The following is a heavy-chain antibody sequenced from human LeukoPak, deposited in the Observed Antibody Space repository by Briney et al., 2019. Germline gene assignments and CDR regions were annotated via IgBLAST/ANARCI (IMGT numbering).Heavy chain of an antibody. V-gene: IGHV4-34*01. CDR3: ARGGYYYDSSGSSRPYYYYYMDV. D-gene: IGHD3-22*01. CDR2: INHSGST. CDR1: GGSFSGYY. J-gene: IGHJ6*03. Sequence: SETLSLTCAVYGGSFSGYYWSWIRQPPGKGLEWIGEINHSGSTNYNPSLKSRVTISVDTSKNQFSLKLSSVTAADTAVYYCARGGYYYDSSGSSRPYYYYYMDVWGKGTTVTVYS.